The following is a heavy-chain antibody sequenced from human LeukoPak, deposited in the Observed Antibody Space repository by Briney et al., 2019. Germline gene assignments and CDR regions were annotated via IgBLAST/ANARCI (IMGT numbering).Heavy chain of an antibody. Sequence: GESLKISCKGSGYSFTSYWIGWVRQMPGKGLEWMGIIYPGDSDTTHSPSFQGHFTISADKSISTAYLQWSSLKASDTAMYYCARPRYSSGWGQAFDIWGQGTMVTVSS. J-gene: IGHJ3*02. D-gene: IGHD6-19*01. CDR2: IYPGDSDT. V-gene: IGHV5-51*01. CDR1: GYSFTSYW. CDR3: ARPRYSSGWGQAFDI.